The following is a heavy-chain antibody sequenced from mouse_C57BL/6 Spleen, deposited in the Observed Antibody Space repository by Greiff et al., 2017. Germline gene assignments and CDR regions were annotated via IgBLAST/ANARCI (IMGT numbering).Heavy chain of an antibody. V-gene: IGHV5-17*01. J-gene: IGHJ4*01. CDR2: ISRGSSTI. Sequence: EVQVVESGGGLVKPGGSLKLSCAASGFTFSDYGMHWVRQAPEKGLEWVAYISRGSSTIYYADTVKGRITISRDNANNTLFLQMTSLKSEDTAMYYCARKIYYDDDGAMDYWGQGTSVTVSS. CDR3: ARKIYYDDDGAMDY. D-gene: IGHD2-4*01. CDR1: GFTFSDYG.